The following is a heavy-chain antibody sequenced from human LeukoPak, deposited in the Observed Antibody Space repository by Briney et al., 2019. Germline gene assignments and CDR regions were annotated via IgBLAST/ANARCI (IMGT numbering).Heavy chain of an antibody. D-gene: IGHD3-16*01. CDR2: MQSNGNS. V-gene: IGHV4-59*01. CDR3: ARDKQHSYGRYFDH. Sequence: SETLSLTCTVSGDSISTYHWNWIRKPPGKGLEWIGYMQSNGNSKYNPSLRSRVTIFIDTSKSQVALILSSVTAADTAVYYCARDKQHSYGRYFDHWGQGALVTVSS. CDR1: GDSISTYH. J-gene: IGHJ4*02.